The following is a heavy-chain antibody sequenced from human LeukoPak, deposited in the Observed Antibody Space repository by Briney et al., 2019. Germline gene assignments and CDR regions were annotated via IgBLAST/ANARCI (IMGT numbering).Heavy chain of an antibody. CDR2: INHSGST. D-gene: IGHD3-22*01. J-gene: IGHJ4*02. CDR1: GGSFSGYY. V-gene: IGHV4-34*01. Sequence: SETLSLTRAVYGGSFSGYYWSWIRQPPGKGLEWIGEINHSGSTNYNPSLKSRVTISVDTSKNQFSLKLSSVTAADTAVYYCARVGPYDSSGYGGYWGQGTLVTVSS. CDR3: ARVGPYDSSGYGGY.